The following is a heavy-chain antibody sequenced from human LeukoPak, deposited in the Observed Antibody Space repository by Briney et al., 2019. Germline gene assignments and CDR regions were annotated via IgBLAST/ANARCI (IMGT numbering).Heavy chain of an antibody. CDR2: INWNGGST. CDR3: ARGPAGYSYGNAFDI. J-gene: IGHJ3*02. V-gene: IGHV3-20*04. Sequence: PGGSLRLSCAASGFTFSSYWMSWVRQAPGKGLEWVSGINWNGGSTGYADSVKGRFTISRDNAKNSLYLQMNSLRAEDTALYYCARGPAGYSYGNAFDIWGQGTMVTVSS. CDR1: GFTFSSYW. D-gene: IGHD5-18*01.